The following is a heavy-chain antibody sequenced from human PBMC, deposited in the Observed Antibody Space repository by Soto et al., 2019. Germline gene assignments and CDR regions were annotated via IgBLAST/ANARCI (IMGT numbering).Heavy chain of an antibody. CDR3: ARDGRDGYNGFDY. Sequence: SETLSLTCTVSGGSISSYYWSWIRQHPGKGLEWIGYIYYSGSTYYNPSLKSRVTISVDTSKNQFSLKLSSVTAADMAVYYCARDGRDGYNGFDYWGQGTLVTVSS. V-gene: IGHV4-59*06. CDR1: GGSISSYY. D-gene: IGHD5-12*01. CDR2: IYYSGST. J-gene: IGHJ4*02.